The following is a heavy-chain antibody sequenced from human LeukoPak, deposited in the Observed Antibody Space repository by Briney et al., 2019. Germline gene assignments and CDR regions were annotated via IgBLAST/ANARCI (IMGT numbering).Heavy chain of an antibody. CDR3: ARGRITICGVAAI. CDR1: GFTFSSYS. CDR2: ISSSSSYI. Sequence: GGSLRLSCAASGFTFSSYSMNWVRQAPGKGLEWVSSISSSSSYIYYADSVKGRFTISRDNAKNSLYLQMNSLRAEDTAVYYCARGRITICGVAAIWGQGTLVTVSS. J-gene: IGHJ4*02. V-gene: IGHV3-21*01. D-gene: IGHD3-3*01.